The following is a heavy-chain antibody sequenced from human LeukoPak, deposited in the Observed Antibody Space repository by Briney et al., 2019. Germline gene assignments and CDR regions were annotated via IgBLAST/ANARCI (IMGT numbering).Heavy chain of an antibody. CDR3: ARVLRAASWRSYDY. J-gene: IGHJ4*02. CDR2: IYYNGDT. D-gene: IGHD5-18*01. V-gene: IGHV4-39*07. CDR1: GGSISSSSYY. Sequence: PSETLSLTCTVSGGSISSSSYYWGWIRQPPGKGLEWIGSIYYNGDTNYNPSLKSRVIISIDTSSNQFSLRLNSMTAADTAVYYCARVLRAASWRSYDYWGQGSLVTVSS.